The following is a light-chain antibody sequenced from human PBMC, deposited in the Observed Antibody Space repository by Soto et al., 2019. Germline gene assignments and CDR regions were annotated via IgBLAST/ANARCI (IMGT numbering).Light chain of an antibody. V-gene: IGLV8-61*01. CDR1: SGSGSTSYY. CDR2: STN. CDR3: VLYGGSGISV. J-gene: IGLJ2*01. Sequence: QTVVTQEPSFSVSPGGTVTLTCGLNSGSGSTSYYPSWYQQTPGQAPRTLIYSTNSRSSGVPDRFSGSIIGNKAALTITVAQADDESDYYCVLYGGSGISVFGGGTKLTVL.